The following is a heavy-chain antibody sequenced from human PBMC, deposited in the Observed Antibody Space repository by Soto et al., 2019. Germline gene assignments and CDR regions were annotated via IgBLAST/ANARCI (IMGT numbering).Heavy chain of an antibody. Sequence: QVQLVQSGAEVKKPGSSVKVSCKASGGTFSSYAISWVRQAPGQGLEWMGGIIPIFGTANYAQKFQGRGTITADESTSTAYMELSSLRSEDTAVYYCARDRIAAAGSYYYYYGMDVWGQGTTVTVSS. J-gene: IGHJ6*02. CDR2: IIPIFGTA. CDR3: ARDRIAAAGSYYYYYGMDV. D-gene: IGHD6-13*01. V-gene: IGHV1-69*01. CDR1: GGTFSSYA.